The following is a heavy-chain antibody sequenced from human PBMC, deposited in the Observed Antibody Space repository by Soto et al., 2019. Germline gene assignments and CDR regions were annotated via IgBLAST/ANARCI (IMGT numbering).Heavy chain of an antibody. CDR2: INSDGTGT. D-gene: IGHD3-22*01. J-gene: IGHJ3*02. CDR3: AGDSSGYSYDAFDI. CDR1: RFTFRTHW. V-gene: IGHV3-74*01. Sequence: PVVSLRLSCAASRFTFRTHWMRGVRQAPGKGLVWVSRINSDGTGTSYADSVKGRITISRDNAKNTLYLQMNSLRSEDTAVYYCAGDSSGYSYDAFDIWGQGTMVTVSS.